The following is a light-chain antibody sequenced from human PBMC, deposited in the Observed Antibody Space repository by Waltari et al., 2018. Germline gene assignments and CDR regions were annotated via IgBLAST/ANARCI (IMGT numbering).Light chain of an antibody. Sequence: DIQMTQSPSSVSASVGDRVTIACRASQDIKSWLGWYQQKPGRAPKLLIYGASNLNPGVPSRFSGSGSGTHFTLTISNLQPDDFASYFCQQADSSPATFGGGTKVDMK. V-gene: IGKV1-12*01. J-gene: IGKJ4*01. CDR3: QQADSSPAT. CDR1: QDIKSW. CDR2: GAS.